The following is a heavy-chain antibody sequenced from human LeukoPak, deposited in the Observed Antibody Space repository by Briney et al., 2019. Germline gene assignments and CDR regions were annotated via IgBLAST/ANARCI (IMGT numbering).Heavy chain of an antibody. V-gene: IGHV2-5*02. CDR2: IYWDDDR. CDR3: AHRLYDSSGYYYFDY. CDR1: GFSLSTSGVG. Sequence: SGPTLVNPTQTLTLTCTFSGFSLSTSGVGVGWIRQPPGKALEWLALIYWDDDRRYSPSLKSRLTITKATSKNQVVLTMTNMDPVDTATYYCAHRLYDSSGYYYFDYWGQGTLVTVSS. D-gene: IGHD3-22*01. J-gene: IGHJ4*02.